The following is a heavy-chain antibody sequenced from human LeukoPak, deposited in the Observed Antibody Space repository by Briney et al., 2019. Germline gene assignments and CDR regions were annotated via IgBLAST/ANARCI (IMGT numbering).Heavy chain of an antibody. J-gene: IGHJ6*02. D-gene: IGHD3-22*01. CDR1: GGTFSSYA. CDR3: ARAYYDSSGYYYYYGMDV. V-gene: IGHV1-69*04. Sequence: SVKVSCKASGGTFSSYAISWVRQAPGQGLEWMGRIIPILGIANYAQKFQGRVTITADKSTSTAYMELSSLRSVDTAVYYCARAYYDSSGYYYYYGMDVWGQGTTVTVSS. CDR2: IIPILGIA.